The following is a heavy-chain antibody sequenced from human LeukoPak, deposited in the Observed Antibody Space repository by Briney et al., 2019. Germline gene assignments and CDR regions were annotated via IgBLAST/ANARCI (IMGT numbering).Heavy chain of an antibody. V-gene: IGHV3-53*01. J-gene: IGHJ4*02. D-gene: IGHD6-19*01. CDR3: AKVQGSGRPYYFDY. Sequence: GGSLRLSCAASGFTVSNNYMSWVRQAPGKGLEWVSVIYSGGGSYYADSVKGRFTISRDNSKNTLYLQMNSLRAEDTAVYYCAKVQGSGRPYYFDYWGQGTLVTVSS. CDR1: GFTVSNNY. CDR2: IYSGGGS.